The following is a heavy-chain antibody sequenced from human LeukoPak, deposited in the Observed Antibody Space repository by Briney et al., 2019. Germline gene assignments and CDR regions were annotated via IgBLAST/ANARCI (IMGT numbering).Heavy chain of an antibody. Sequence: ASVKVSCKASGYTFTGYYMHWVRQAPGQGLEWMGWINPNSGGTNYTQKFQGRVTITRDTSASTAYMELSSLRSEDTAVYYCARTLYDILTGYYNPTPLDYWGQGTLVTVSS. CDR2: INPNSGGT. V-gene: IGHV1-2*02. CDR3: ARTLYDILTGYYNPTPLDY. CDR1: GYTFTGYY. D-gene: IGHD3-9*01. J-gene: IGHJ4*02.